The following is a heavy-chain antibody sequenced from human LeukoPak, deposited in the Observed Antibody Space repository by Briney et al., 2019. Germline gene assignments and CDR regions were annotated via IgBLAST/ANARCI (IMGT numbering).Heavy chain of an antibody. CDR2: MYYSGST. J-gene: IGHJ4*02. Sequence: SETLSLTCTVSGGSISSYYWNWVRQPPGKGLEWIGYMYYSGSTNYNPSLKSRVTISLDTSKNQFSLKLSSVTAADTAIYYCARRHHNWDYWGQGALVTVSS. D-gene: IGHD5-24*01. CDR3: ARRHHNWDY. CDR1: GGSISSYY. V-gene: IGHV4-59*08.